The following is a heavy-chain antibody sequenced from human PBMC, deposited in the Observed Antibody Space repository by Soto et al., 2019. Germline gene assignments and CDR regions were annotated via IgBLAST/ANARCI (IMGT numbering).Heavy chain of an antibody. V-gene: IGHV1-69*08. CDR3: ARDQHCSVSTSFRDPDV. CDR1: GDTFSTHT. CDR2: IIPLLGQT. J-gene: IGHJ6*03. D-gene: IGHD6-19*01. Sequence: QVKLLHSGAEVKMPGSSVKVSCHASGDTFSTHTITWVRQVPGQGLEWVRRIIPLLGQTDYAQKFQGRVVITADKSSSTTSMVLSRLRPEDTALYYCARDQHCSVSTSFRDPDVWGTGTSVTVS.